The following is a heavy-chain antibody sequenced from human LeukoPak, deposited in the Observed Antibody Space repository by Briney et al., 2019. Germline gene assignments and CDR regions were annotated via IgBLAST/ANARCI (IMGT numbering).Heavy chain of an antibody. J-gene: IGHJ4*02. V-gene: IGHV1-2*01. CDR2: INPNSGGT. CDR1: GYTFTGYY. CDR3: ARDAYCGGDCYSGIDY. Sequence: ASVKVSCKASGYTFTGYYMHWVRQAPGQGLEWMGWINPNSGGTNYAQKFQGRVTITADKSTSTAYMELSSLRSEDTVVYYCARDAYCGGDCYSGIDYWGQGTLVTVSS. D-gene: IGHD2-21*02.